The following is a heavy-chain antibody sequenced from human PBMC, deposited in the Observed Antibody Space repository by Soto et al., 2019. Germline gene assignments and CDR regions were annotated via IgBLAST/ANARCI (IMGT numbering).Heavy chain of an antibody. V-gene: IGHV4-39*01. J-gene: IGHJ5*02. CDR3: ATQEVGGSYVYTFDP. D-gene: IGHD1-26*01. CDR2: IYYSGST. Sequence: AETLSLSCTVYGCSIISSYCYWGWIRQHPGKGLEWIGSIYYSGSTYYNPSLKSRVTISVDTSKNQFSLKLSSVTAADTAVYYCATQEVGGSYVYTFDPWAQGTLVTVS. CDR1: GCSIISSYCY.